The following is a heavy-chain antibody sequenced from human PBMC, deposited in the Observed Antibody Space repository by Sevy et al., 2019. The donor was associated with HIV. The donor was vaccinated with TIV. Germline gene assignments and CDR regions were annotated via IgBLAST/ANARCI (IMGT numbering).Heavy chain of an antibody. CDR2: ISFDVDYV. CDR3: AKDGGNAPQYYGMDV. J-gene: IGHJ6*02. Sequence: GGSLRLSCAASGFTFSSFGLHWVRQAPGKGLEWVASISFDVDYVYYADSVKGRFTISRDNSKNILYPQMNSLRVEDTALYYCAKDGGNAPQYYGMDVWGQGTTVTVSS. CDR1: GFTFSSFG. D-gene: IGHD3-16*01. V-gene: IGHV3-30*18.